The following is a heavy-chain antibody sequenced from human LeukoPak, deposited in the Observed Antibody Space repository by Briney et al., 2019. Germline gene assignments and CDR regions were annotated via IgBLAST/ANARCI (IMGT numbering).Heavy chain of an antibody. CDR1: GFTFDDYA. J-gene: IGHJ4*02. CDR2: ISWNSGSI. D-gene: IGHD5-18*01. CDR3: ARGDRFRYSYADY. V-gene: IGHV3-9*03. Sequence: GRSLRLSCAASGFTFDDYAMHWVRQAPGKGLERVSGISWNSGSIGYADSVKGRLTISRDNAKNSLYLQMNSLRAEDMALYYCARGDRFRYSYADYWGQGTLVTVSS.